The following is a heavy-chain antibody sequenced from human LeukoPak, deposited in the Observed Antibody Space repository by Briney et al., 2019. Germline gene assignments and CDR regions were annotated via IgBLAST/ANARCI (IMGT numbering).Heavy chain of an antibody. V-gene: IGHV1-18*01. D-gene: IGHD3-22*01. CDR2: ISAYNGNT. Sequence: GASVKVSCKSSGYTFTSYGISWVRQATGQGLEWMGWISAYNGNTKYTQKLQGRVTMTTDTSTSTAYMELRSLRPDDTAVYYCARGFPPRMYYDSSGYYSYYFDYWGQGTLVTVSS. CDR3: ARGFPPRMYYDSSGYYSYYFDY. J-gene: IGHJ4*02. CDR1: GYTFTSYG.